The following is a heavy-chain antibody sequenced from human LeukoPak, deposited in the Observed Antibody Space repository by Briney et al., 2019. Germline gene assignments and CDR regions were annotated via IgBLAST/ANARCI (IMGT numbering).Heavy chain of an antibody. Sequence: GGSLRLSCAASGFTFSSYAMSCVRQAPGKGLEWVSYIYCCGGSTYYADSVKGLFTISRDISKNTLYLQMNPVSAEHTALYYCAKGGSSGPPREYFDNWGQGTLVTVSS. D-gene: IGHD6-19*01. CDR2: IYCCGGST. CDR3: AKGGSSGPPREYFDN. V-gene: IGHV3-23*01. J-gene: IGHJ4*02. CDR1: GFTFSSYA.